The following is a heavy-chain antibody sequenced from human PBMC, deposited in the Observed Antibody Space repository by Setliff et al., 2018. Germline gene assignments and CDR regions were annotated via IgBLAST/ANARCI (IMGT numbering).Heavy chain of an antibody. V-gene: IGHV4-61*09. Sequence: SETLSLTCTVSDDSISSRHYYWSWIRQPAGKGLEWLGQIYTSWSTNYNPSLEGRATLSIDASKRQFSLKLTSVTAADTAVYYYARVTGFFYVDAWGKGTTVTVSS. CDR1: DDSISSRHYY. CDR3: ARVTGFFYVDA. J-gene: IGHJ6*03. CDR2: IYTSWST. D-gene: IGHD3-3*01.